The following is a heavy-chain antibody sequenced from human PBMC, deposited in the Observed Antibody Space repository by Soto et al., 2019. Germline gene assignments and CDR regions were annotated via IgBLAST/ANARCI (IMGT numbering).Heavy chain of an antibody. J-gene: IGHJ6*02. V-gene: IGHV4-59*08. Sequence: SETLSLTCTVSGGSISSYYWSLIRQPPGKGLEWIGYIYYSGSTNYNPSLKSRVTISVDTSKNQFSLKLSSVTAADTAVYYCARCIAAAGTGHYYYGMDVWGQGTTVTVSS. CDR3: ARCIAAAGTGHYYYGMDV. D-gene: IGHD6-13*01. CDR1: GGSISSYY. CDR2: IYYSGST.